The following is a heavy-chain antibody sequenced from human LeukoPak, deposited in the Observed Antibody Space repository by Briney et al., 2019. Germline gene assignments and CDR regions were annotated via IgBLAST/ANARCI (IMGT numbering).Heavy chain of an antibody. D-gene: IGHD2-15*01. Sequence: SQTLSLTCTVSGNSISSGDNYWSWIRQPAGKGLEWIGRIYTSGSTYYNPSLKSRVTISVDTSKNQFSLKLSSVTAADTAVYYCAGQLGYCSGGSCYSVGWFDPWGQGTLVTVSS. V-gene: IGHV4-61*02. CDR1: GNSISSGDNY. J-gene: IGHJ5*02. CDR2: IYTSGST. CDR3: AGQLGYCSGGSCYSVGWFDP.